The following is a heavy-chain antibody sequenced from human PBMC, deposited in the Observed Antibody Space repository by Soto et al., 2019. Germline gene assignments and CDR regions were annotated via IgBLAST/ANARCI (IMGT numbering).Heavy chain of an antibody. V-gene: IGHV3-30-3*01. CDR2: ISYDGSNK. D-gene: IGHD6-13*01. CDR1: GFTFSSYA. Sequence: QVQLVESGGGVVQPGRSLRLSCAASGFTFSSYAMHWVRQAPGKGLEWVAVISYDGSNKYYADSVKGRFTISRDNSKNTLYLQMNSLRAEDTAVYYCARDSIAGGYYYYYGLDVWGQGTTVTVSS. CDR3: ARDSIAGGYYYYYGLDV. J-gene: IGHJ6*02.